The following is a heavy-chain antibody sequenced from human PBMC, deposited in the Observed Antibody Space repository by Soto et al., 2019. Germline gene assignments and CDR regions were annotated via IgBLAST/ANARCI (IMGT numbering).Heavy chain of an antibody. CDR2: IYRSGST. CDR1: GYSISSVYY. Sequence: PSETLSLTCAVSGYSISSVYYWGWIRQPPGKGLEWIGSIYRSGSTYYNPSLASRVTISVDTSKNQFSLKLSSVTAADTAVYYCARVSGDYGDYHHFDYWGQGTLVTVSS. CDR3: ARVSGDYGDYHHFDY. D-gene: IGHD4-17*01. J-gene: IGHJ4*02. V-gene: IGHV4-38-2*01.